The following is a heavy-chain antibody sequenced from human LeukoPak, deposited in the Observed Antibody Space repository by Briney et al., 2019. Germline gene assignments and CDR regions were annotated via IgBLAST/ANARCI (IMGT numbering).Heavy chain of an antibody. Sequence: PGGSLRLSCAASGFTFSSYAMSCVRQAPGKGLEWVSGISGSGGTTYYADSVKGRFTISRDNSKNTLYLQMNSLRAEDTAVYYCARVLLPLYGMDVWGQGTTVTVSS. J-gene: IGHJ6*02. V-gene: IGHV3-23*01. CDR2: ISGSGGTT. CDR1: GFTFSSYA. D-gene: IGHD3-22*01. CDR3: ARVLLPLYGMDV.